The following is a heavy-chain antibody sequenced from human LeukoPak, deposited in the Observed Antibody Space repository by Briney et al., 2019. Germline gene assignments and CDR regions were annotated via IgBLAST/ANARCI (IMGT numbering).Heavy chain of an antibody. V-gene: IGHV3-23*01. CDR3: AKSLGVVRGVYL. Sequence: GGSLRLSCAASGFTFSSYWMHWVRQAPGKGLEWVSAISGSGGSTYYADSVKGRFTISRDNSKNTLYLQMNSLRAEDTAVYYCAKSLGVVRGVYLWGQGTLVTVSS. CDR1: GFTFSSYW. CDR2: ISGSGGST. D-gene: IGHD3-10*01. J-gene: IGHJ4*02.